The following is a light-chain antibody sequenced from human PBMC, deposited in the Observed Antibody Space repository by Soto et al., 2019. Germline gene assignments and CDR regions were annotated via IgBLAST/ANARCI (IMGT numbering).Light chain of an antibody. CDR1: QSVSSS. V-gene: IGKV3-15*01. Sequence: EIVMTQSPATLSVSPGERVTLSCRASQSVSSSLAWYQQKPGQAPRLLIYGSSTRATGVPARFSGSGSGTEFTLTISRLQSEDFAVYYCQQYYNWRPRFGQGTKVDIK. CDR2: GSS. J-gene: IGKJ1*01. CDR3: QQYYNWRPR.